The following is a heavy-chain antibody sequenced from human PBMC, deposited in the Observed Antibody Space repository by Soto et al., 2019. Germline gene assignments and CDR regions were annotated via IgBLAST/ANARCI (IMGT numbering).Heavy chain of an antibody. D-gene: IGHD5-18*01. CDR3: VNSLFRWESGAIVVLNWFDP. CDR2: IYWDDDQ. V-gene: IGHV2-5*02. J-gene: IGHJ5*02. CDR1: GLSFSTTGEG. Sequence: QITLKESGPTLVKPTETLTLTCTFSGLSFSTTGEGVGWVRQPPGKALEWLALIYWDDDQRYSPFLKNRLTITKDTSKNQGVLTMSDVYAMDTATYSGVNSLFRWESGAIVVLNWFDPWGQGTLVTVSS.